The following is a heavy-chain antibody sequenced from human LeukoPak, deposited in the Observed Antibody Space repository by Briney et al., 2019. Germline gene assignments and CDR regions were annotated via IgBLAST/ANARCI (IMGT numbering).Heavy chain of an antibody. CDR3: ARSGAFDAHNC. Sequence: GGSLRLSCAASGFTFSNYTMHWVRQAPGKGLQWVAVISYDGNNKYYADSVKGRFTISRDNAKNSLYLQMNSLRVDDTAVYYCARSGAFDAHNCWGQGTLVTVSS. V-gene: IGHV3-30-3*01. CDR2: ISYDGNNK. D-gene: IGHD3-16*01. CDR1: GFTFSNYT. J-gene: IGHJ4*02.